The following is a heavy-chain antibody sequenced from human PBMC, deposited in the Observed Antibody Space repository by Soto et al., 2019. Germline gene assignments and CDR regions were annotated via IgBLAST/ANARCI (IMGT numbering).Heavy chain of an antibody. J-gene: IGHJ5*02. Sequence: GSLRLSCAASGFTFSSYWMSWVRQAPGKGLEWVANIKQDGSEKYYVDSVKGRFTISRDNAKNSLYLQMNSLRAEDTAVYYCAREIVRNDFWSGQGENWFDPWGQGT. CDR3: AREIVRNDFWSGQGENWFDP. V-gene: IGHV3-7*01. CDR2: IKQDGSEK. D-gene: IGHD3-3*01. CDR1: GFTFSSYW.